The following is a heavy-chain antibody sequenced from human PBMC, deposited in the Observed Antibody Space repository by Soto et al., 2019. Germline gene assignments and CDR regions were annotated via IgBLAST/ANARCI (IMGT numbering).Heavy chain of an antibody. Sequence: SETLSLTCTVSGGSISSSSYYWGWIRQPPGKGLEWIGGIYYSGSTYYNPSLKSRVTISVDTSKNQFSLKLSSVTAADTAVYYCARHFVTPYYFDYWGQGTLVTVSS. V-gene: IGHV4-39*01. D-gene: IGHD2-15*01. CDR1: GGSISSSSYY. J-gene: IGHJ4*02. CDR2: IYYSGST. CDR3: ARHFVTPYYFDY.